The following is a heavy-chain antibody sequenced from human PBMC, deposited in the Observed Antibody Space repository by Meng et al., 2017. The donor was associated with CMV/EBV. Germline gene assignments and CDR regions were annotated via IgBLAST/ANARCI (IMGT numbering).Heavy chain of an antibody. D-gene: IGHD4-17*01. CDR2: ISGSGGST. CDR1: GYTCSSYA. Sequence: SGYTCSSYAMHWVPQAPGKGLEWVSAISGSGGSTYYADSVKGRFTISRDNSKNTLYLQMNSLRAEDTAVYYCAKSEPYYGDYVAPFDYWGQGTLVTVSS. V-gene: IGHV3-23*01. J-gene: IGHJ4*02. CDR3: AKSEPYYGDYVAPFDY.